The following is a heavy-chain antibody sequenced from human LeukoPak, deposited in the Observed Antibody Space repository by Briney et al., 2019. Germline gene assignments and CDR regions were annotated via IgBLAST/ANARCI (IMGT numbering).Heavy chain of an antibody. V-gene: IGHV3-7*01. D-gene: IGHD6-13*01. Sequence: GGSLRLSCEASGFTFRNYWMTWVRQAPGRGLEWVANIKQDGTEKFYVDSVKGRFTISRDNGKNSLYLQMNSLRVEDTAIYYCARAGGTSWADYWGQGTLVTVSS. CDR3: ARAGGTSWADY. CDR1: GFTFRNYW. J-gene: IGHJ4*02. CDR2: IKQDGTEK.